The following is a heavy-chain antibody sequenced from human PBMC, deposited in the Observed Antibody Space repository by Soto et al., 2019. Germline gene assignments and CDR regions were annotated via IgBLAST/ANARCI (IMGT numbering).Heavy chain of an antibody. CDR2: INAGNGNT. CDR1: GYTLTNYA. V-gene: IGHV1-3*01. J-gene: IGHJ4*02. CDR3: ARGGLEY. D-gene: IGHD3-16*01. Sequence: QVQLVQSGAEVKKPGASVKVSCKASGYTLTNYAMHWVRQAPGQRLEWMGWINAGNGNTKYSQNFQGRVTITRDTSASTAHMELNSLRSEDTAVYYCARGGLEYWGQGTLVTVSS.